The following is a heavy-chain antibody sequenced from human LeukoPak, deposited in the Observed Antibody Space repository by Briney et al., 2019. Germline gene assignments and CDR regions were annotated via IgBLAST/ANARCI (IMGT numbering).Heavy chain of an antibody. D-gene: IGHD5-18*01. CDR3: AKDISQGYTYGFIEQDF. CDR2: ISGDDGST. V-gene: IGHV3-23*01. Sequence: GGSLRLSCAASGFTFSTYAMSWVRQAPGKGLEWVSAISGDDGSTYYADSLKGRFTISRDNSKNTLCLQMNSLRAEDTAVYYCAKDISQGYTYGFIEQDFWGQGTPVTVSS. J-gene: IGHJ4*02. CDR1: GFTFSTYA.